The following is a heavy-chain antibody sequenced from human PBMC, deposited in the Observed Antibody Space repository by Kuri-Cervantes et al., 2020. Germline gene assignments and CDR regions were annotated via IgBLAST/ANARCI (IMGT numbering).Heavy chain of an antibody. CDR1: GGSISSGDYY. CDR2: IYYSGST. D-gene: IGHD5-24*01. V-gene: IGHV4-30-4*01. Sequence: LRLSCTVSGGSISSGDYYWSWIRQPPGKGLEWIGYIYYSGSTYYNPSLKSRVTISVDTSKNQFSLKLSSVTAADTAVYYCARAVEMATINTGFDYWGQGTLVTVSS. J-gene: IGHJ4*02. CDR3: ARAVEMATINTGFDY.